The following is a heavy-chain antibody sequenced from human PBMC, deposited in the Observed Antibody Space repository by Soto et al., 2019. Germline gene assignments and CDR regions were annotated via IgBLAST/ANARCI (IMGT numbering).Heavy chain of an antibody. V-gene: IGHV1-18*01. J-gene: IGHJ6*02. Sequence: QVQLVQSGAEVKKPGASVKVSCKASGYTFTSYGISWVRQAPGQGLEWMGWISAYNGNTKYAQQLQGRVTMTTDTSTSTAHMELRSLRSDDTAVYFCPRRAPPMDVWGQGTTVTVSS. CDR3: PRRAPPMDV. CDR1: GYTFTSYG. CDR2: ISAYNGNT.